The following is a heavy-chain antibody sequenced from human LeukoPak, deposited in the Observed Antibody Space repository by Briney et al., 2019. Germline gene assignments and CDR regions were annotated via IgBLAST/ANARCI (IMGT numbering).Heavy chain of an antibody. J-gene: IGHJ4*02. CDR2: TFYSGLT. Sequence: SETLSLTCTVSGGSISSSSHYWGWVRQPPGTGLECIGSTFYSGLTYYNPSLRSRITISADTSKNQFSLKFYSVTAADAAVYYCARLQGGNFAIDYWGQGTLVTVSS. V-gene: IGHV4-39*01. CDR3: ARLQGGNFAIDY. D-gene: IGHD4-23*01. CDR1: GGSISSSSHY.